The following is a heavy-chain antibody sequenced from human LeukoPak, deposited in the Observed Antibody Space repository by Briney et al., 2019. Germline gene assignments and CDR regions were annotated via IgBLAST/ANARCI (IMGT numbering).Heavy chain of an antibody. CDR2: IYSDNT. J-gene: IGHJ5*02. V-gene: IGHV3-53*01. Sequence: GGSLRLSCTVSGFTVSSNSMSWVRQAPGKGLEWVSFIYSDNTHYSDSVKGRFTISRDNSKNTLYLQINSLRAEDTAVYYCAKEPYSSSWYDWFDPWGQGTLVTVSS. D-gene: IGHD6-13*01. CDR3: AKEPYSSSWYDWFDP. CDR1: GFTVSSNS.